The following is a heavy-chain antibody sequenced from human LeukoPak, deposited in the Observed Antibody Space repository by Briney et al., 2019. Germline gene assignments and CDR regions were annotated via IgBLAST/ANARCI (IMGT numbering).Heavy chain of an antibody. CDR3: AKEIDSSPYYYYYGMDV. D-gene: IGHD6-6*01. Sequence: PGGSLRLSCVASGFTFSSYAMSWVRQAPGKGLEWVSAISGSGGSTYYADSVKGRFTISRDNSKNTLYLQMNSLRAEDTAVYYCAKEIDSSPYYYYYGMDVWGQGTTVTVSS. V-gene: IGHV3-23*01. J-gene: IGHJ6*02. CDR2: ISGSGGST. CDR1: GFTFSSYA.